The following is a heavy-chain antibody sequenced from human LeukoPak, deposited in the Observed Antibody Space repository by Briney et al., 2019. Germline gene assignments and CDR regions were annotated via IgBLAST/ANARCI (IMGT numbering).Heavy chain of an antibody. Sequence: ASVTVSCKASGYTFTGYYMHWVRQAPGQGLEWMGWINPNSGGTNYAQKFQGWVTMTRDTSISTAYMELSRLRSDDTAVYYCARLSPIQSYDYWGQGTLVTVSS. CDR1: GYTFTGYY. CDR2: INPNSGGT. V-gene: IGHV1-2*04. J-gene: IGHJ4*02. D-gene: IGHD3-16*02. CDR3: ARLSPIQSYDY.